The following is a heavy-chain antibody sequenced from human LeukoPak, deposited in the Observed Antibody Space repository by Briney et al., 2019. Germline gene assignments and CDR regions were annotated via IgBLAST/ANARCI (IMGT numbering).Heavy chain of an antibody. CDR2: ISYSGST. J-gene: IGHJ4*02. V-gene: IGHV4-59*01. Sequence: PSETLSLTCTVSGDSISSYYWSWIRQPPGKGLEWIGYISYSGSTNYNPSLKSRVTISVDTSKNQFSLKLSAVTAADTAVYYCASDFGSGRRGLNYWGQGTLVTVSS. D-gene: IGHD3-10*01. CDR3: ASDFGSGRRGLNY. CDR1: GDSISSYY.